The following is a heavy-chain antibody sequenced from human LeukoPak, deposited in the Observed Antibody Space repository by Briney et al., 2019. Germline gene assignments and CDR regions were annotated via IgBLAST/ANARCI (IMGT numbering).Heavy chain of an antibody. CDR3: ARDKDSWDYGDFYDN. V-gene: IGHV3-7*01. Sequence: PGGSLRLSCAASGFAFSSYWMSWVHQAPGKGLEWVANIKQDGSEKYYVDSVKGRFTISRDNAKNSLYLQMNSLRAEDTAVYYCARDKDSWDYGDFYDNWGQGTLVTVSS. CDR2: IKQDGSEK. CDR1: GFAFSSYW. J-gene: IGHJ4*02. D-gene: IGHD4-17*01.